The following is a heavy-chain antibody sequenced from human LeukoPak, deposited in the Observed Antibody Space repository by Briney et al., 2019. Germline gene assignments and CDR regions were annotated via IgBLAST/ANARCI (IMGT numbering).Heavy chain of an antibody. J-gene: IGHJ4*02. V-gene: IGHV1-69*04. Sequence: SVKVSCKSSGATFSTYACSWVRQAPGRGLEWMGRIIPFLDTVNYSQKFQGRVTINADKSTSTAYMELSGLRSDDTAVYYCARDVYGDPRGLDYWGQGTLVTVSS. CDR2: IIPFLDTV. D-gene: IGHD4-17*01. CDR1: GATFSTYA. CDR3: ARDVYGDPRGLDY.